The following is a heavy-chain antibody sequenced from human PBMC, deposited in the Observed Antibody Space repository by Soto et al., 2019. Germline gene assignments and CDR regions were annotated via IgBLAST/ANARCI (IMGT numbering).Heavy chain of an antibody. J-gene: IGHJ4*02. D-gene: IGHD2-15*01. CDR3: AKIDRYCSGGSCTDY. CDR1: GFPFSGYA. Sequence: GGSLRLSCVASGFPFSGYAMSWVRQAPGKGLEWVSAIHSSGESTHYADSVKGRFTISRDNAKNTLDLQMISLRAEDTAVYYCAKIDRYCSGGSCTDYWGLGTLVTVSS. CDR2: IHSSGEST. V-gene: IGHV3-23*05.